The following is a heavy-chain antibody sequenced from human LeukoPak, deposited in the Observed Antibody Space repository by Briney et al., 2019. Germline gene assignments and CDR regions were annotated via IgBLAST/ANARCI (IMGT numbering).Heavy chain of an antibody. J-gene: IGHJ4*02. Sequence: PGRSLRLSCSGSGFTFGDYAINWVRQAPGKGLEWVGLIASKAYGETTEYAASVRGRFTISRDDSKNIAYLQMNSLKTEDTAVYFCMREVERGGSYWGGDSWGREPWSPSPQ. CDR2: IASKAYGETT. CDR3: MREVERGGSYWGGDS. D-gene: IGHD1-26*01. V-gene: IGHV3-49*04. CDR1: GFTFGDYA.